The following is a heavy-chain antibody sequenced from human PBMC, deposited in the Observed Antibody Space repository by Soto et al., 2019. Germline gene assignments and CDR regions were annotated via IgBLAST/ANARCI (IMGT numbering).Heavy chain of an antibody. CDR2: IYYSGST. J-gene: IGHJ4*02. Sequence: KTSETLSGTWTVSGGSISSYKWSWIRQPPGKGLEWIGYIYYSGSTNYNPSLKSRVTISVDTSKNQFSLKLSSVTAANTAVYYCARVRFGELLVDYWGQGTLVTVSS. CDR1: GGSISSYK. V-gene: IGHV4-59*01. CDR3: ARVRFGELLVDY. D-gene: IGHD3-10*01.